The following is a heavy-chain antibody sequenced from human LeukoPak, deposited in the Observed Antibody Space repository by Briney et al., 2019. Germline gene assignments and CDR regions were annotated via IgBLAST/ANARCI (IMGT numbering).Heavy chain of an antibody. J-gene: IGHJ4*02. D-gene: IGHD3-22*01. CDR3: ARENYYDSSGYYPTFDH. CDR1: GGSISSGGYY. Sequence: SQTLSLTCTVSGGSISSGGYYWSWIRQHPGKGLEWIGYIYYSGSTYYNPSLKSRVTISVDTSKNQFPLKLSSVTAADTAVYYCARENYYDSSGYYPTFDHWGQGTLVTVSS. V-gene: IGHV4-31*03. CDR2: IYYSGST.